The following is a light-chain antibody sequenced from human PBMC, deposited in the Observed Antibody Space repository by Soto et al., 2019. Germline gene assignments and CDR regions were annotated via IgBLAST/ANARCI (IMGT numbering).Light chain of an antibody. V-gene: IGLV1-51*01. CDR2: DDN. CDR3: GAWDSSLSVVL. Sequence: QSVLTQPPSVSAAPGEKVTISCFGSSSNIGSNYVSWYQQFPRTAPKLLIYDDNKRPSGIPDRFSGSKSGTSATLGITGLQTGDEADYYCGAWDSSLSVVLFGGGTKLTVL. CDR1: SSNIGSNY. J-gene: IGLJ2*01.